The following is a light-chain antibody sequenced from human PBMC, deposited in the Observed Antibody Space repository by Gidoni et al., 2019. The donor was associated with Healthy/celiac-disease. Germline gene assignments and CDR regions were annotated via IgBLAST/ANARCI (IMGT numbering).Light chain of an antibody. Sequence: DIQMTQSPSSLSASVGDRVTITCRASQSISSYLNWYQQKPGKAPKLLIYAASSLQSGVPSRFSGSGSGTDFTLTISSQQPEDFATYYCQQSYSTPGTFGQGTKVEIK. CDR1: QSISSY. CDR3: QQSYSTPGT. CDR2: AAS. V-gene: IGKV1-39*01. J-gene: IGKJ1*01.